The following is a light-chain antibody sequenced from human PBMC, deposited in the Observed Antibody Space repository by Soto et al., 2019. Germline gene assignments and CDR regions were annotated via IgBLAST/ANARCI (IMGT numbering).Light chain of an antibody. CDR2: DDR. Sequence: SYELTQPPSLSVAPGQTARITCGGNIIGTKSVHWYQQKPGQAPVLVVYDDRDRPSGIPERFSGSKSATSASLAITGLQADDEGNYYCQSYDNTLGTLVFGGGTKVTVL. J-gene: IGLJ2*01. CDR1: IIGTKS. V-gene: IGLV3-21*02. CDR3: QSYDNTLGTLV.